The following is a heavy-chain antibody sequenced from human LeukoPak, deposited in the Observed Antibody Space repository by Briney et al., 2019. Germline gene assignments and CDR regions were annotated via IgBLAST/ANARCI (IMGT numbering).Heavy chain of an antibody. V-gene: IGHV3-73*01. CDR1: GFTFSGSA. CDR2: IRSKANSYAT. Sequence: GGSLRLSCAASGFTFSGSAMHWVRQAPGKGLEWVGRIRSKANSYATAYAASVKGRFTISRDDSRNTAYLQMNSLKIEDTAVYYCTRPYSSGYYWGQGTLVTVSS. J-gene: IGHJ4*02. D-gene: IGHD6-19*01. CDR3: TRPYSSGYY.